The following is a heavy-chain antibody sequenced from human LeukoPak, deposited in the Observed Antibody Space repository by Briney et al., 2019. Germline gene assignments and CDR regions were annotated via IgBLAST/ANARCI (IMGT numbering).Heavy chain of an antibody. CDR3: AKAKRETRRSIVLMVYALFDY. CDR1: GFTFSSYW. D-gene: IGHD2-8*01. Sequence: GGSLRLSCAASGFTFSSYWIHWVRQAPGKGLEWVSAISGSGGSTYYADSVKGRFTISRDNSKNTLYLQMNSLRAEDTAVYYCAKAKRETRRSIVLMVYALFDYWGQGTLVTVSS. CDR2: ISGSGGST. J-gene: IGHJ4*02. V-gene: IGHV3-23*01.